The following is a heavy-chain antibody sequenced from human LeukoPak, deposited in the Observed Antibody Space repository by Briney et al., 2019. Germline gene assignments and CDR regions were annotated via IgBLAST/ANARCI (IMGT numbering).Heavy chain of an antibody. CDR3: AKDFSSGPDYFDY. CDR2: ISGSGGST. Sequence: GGSLRLSCAASGFTFSSYEMNWVRQAPGKGLEWVSGISGSGGSTNYADSVKGRFTISRDNSKKKLYLQMNSLRAEDTAVYYCAKDFSSGPDYFDYWGQGTLVTVSS. V-gene: IGHV3-23*01. CDR1: GFTFSSYE. J-gene: IGHJ4*02. D-gene: IGHD6-19*01.